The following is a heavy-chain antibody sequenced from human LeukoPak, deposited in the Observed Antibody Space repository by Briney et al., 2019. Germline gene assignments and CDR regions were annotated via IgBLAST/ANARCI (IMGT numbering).Heavy chain of an antibody. Sequence: PGGSLRLSCAASGFTFSSYSMNWVRQAPGKGLEWVSSISSSSSYIYYADSVKGRFTISRDNAKNSLYLQMNSLRAEDTAVYYCARTRDYYDSSGAFGYWGQGTLVTVSS. D-gene: IGHD3-22*01. CDR1: GFTFSSYS. CDR2: ISSSSSYI. V-gene: IGHV3-21*01. CDR3: ARTRDYYDSSGAFGY. J-gene: IGHJ4*02.